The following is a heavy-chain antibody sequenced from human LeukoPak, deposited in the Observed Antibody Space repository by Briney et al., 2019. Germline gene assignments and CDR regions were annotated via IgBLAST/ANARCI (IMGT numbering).Heavy chain of an antibody. CDR3: ARGSASAAGIGWFDP. J-gene: IGHJ5*02. CDR2: INPNSGGT. CDR1: GYTFTGYY. V-gene: IGHV1-2*02. D-gene: IGHD6-13*01. Sequence: ASVKVSCKASGYTFTGYYMHWVRQAPGQGLEWMGWINPNSGGTNYAQKFQGRVTMTTDTSTRTAYMEMRSLRSDDTAMYYCARGSASAAGIGWFDPWGQGTLVTVSS.